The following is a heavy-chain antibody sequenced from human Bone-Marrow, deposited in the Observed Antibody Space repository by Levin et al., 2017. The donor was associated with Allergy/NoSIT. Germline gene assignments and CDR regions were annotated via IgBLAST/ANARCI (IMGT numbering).Heavy chain of an antibody. CDR3: ARDLIYQYCSSTSCYPLGIYAFDI. CDR1: GFTFSSYS. Sequence: GGSLRLSCAASGFTFSSYSMNWVRQAPGKGLEWVSSISSSSSYIYYADSVKGRFTISRDNAKNSLYLQMNSLRAEDTAVYYCARDLIYQYCSSTSCYPLGIYAFDIWGQGTMVTVSS. CDR2: ISSSSSYI. D-gene: IGHD2-2*01. J-gene: IGHJ3*02. V-gene: IGHV3-21*01.